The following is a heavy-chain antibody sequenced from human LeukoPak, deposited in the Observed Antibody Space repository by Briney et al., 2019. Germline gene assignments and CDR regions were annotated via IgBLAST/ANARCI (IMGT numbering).Heavy chain of an antibody. V-gene: IGHV3-21*04. J-gene: IGHJ4*02. CDR1: GFAFESFT. CDR2: ISDTGRDI. D-gene: IGHD5-12*01. CDR3: AKGLFSAYDKYLDS. Sequence: SGGSLRLSCAGSGFAFESFTMTWVRQAPGKGLEWVSLISDTGRDINYADSVRGRFTISRDNTKNSLFLHMDSLRVEDTAIYYCAKGLFSAYDKYLDSWGQGTLVTVSS.